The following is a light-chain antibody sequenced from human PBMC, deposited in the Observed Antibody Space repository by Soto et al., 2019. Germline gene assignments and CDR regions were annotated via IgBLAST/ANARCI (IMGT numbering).Light chain of an antibody. Sequence: QSVLTQPASVSGSPGQSITISCTGTSGDVGGYNYVSWYQQHPGKAPKLVIYDVSNRPSGVSNRFSGSKSGNTASLTISGLQAEDGADYYCSSYTSSNSVVFGGGTKLTVL. CDR2: DVS. CDR3: SSYTSSNSVV. CDR1: SGDVGGYNY. J-gene: IGLJ2*01. V-gene: IGLV2-14*03.